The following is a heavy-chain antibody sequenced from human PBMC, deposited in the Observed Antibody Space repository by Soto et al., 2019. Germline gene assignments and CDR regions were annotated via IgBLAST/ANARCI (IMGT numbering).Heavy chain of an antibody. J-gene: IGHJ4*02. V-gene: IGHV3-33*01. CDR3: ATVRNIAAAGTVYFDF. CDR1: GFTFNTYS. CDR2: IWYDGTQK. Sequence: GGSLRLSCEASGFTFNTYSMHWVRQPPGKGLEWLAAIWYDGTQKYYADSVKGRFIISRDNSKKTLYLEMNSLRAEDTAVYYCATVRNIAAAGTVYFDFWGQGTLVTVSS. D-gene: IGHD6-13*01.